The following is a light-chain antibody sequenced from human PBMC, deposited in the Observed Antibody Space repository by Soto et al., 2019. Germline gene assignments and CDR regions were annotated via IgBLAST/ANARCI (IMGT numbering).Light chain of an antibody. CDR2: GAS. CDR1: QSVSSSY. J-gene: IGKJ1*01. V-gene: IGKV3-20*01. CDR3: QQYGSSPRT. Sequence: EIVLTQSPGTLSLSPGERATLSCRASQSVSSSYLAWYQQKPGQAPRLLIYGASTRATGIPARFTGSGSGTDFTLTITTLEPEDFAVYYCQQYGSSPRTFGLGTKVDIK.